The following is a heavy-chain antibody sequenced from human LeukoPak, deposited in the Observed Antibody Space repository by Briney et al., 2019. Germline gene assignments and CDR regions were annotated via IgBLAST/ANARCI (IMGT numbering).Heavy chain of an antibody. CDR2: INSDGRST. J-gene: IGHJ4*02. CDR3: AKDPLGYCSGGSCKPPFDY. CDR1: GFTFSSYW. D-gene: IGHD2-15*01. V-gene: IGHV3-74*01. Sequence: GGALRLSCAASGFTFSSYWMHWVRQARGKGRVWVSRINSDGRSTSYADSVKGRFTISRDNSKTPLYLQMNSLRAEDTAVYYCAKDPLGYCSGGSCKPPFDYWGQGTLVTVSS.